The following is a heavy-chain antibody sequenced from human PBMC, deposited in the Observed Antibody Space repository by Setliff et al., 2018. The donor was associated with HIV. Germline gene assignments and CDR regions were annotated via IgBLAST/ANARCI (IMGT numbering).Heavy chain of an antibody. J-gene: IGHJ4*02. CDR3: ARGPPFGGNFPFDF. D-gene: IGHD2-21*02. Sequence: ASVKVSCKVSGYTLTKLSIHWVRQAPGKGLEWMGGFDPEKGETVYAQKLQGRVTMTDDTSTDTAYMELSSLRSEDTAVYFCARGPPFGGNFPFDFWGQGTLVTVSS. CDR2: FDPEKGET. V-gene: IGHV1-24*01. CDR1: GYTLTKLS.